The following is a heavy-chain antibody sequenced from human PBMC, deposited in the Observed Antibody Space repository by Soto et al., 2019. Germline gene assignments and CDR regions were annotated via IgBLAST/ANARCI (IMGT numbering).Heavy chain of an antibody. CDR2: INAGNGNT. J-gene: IGHJ6*03. V-gene: IGHV1-3*01. CDR3: ARDVLRAVAGTYYYYYYMDV. CDR1: GYTFTSYA. D-gene: IGHD6-19*01. Sequence: ASVKVSCKASGYTFTSYAMHWVRQAPGQRLEWMGWINAGNGNTKYSQKFQGRVTITRETSASTVYMELSSLRSEDTAVYYCARDVLRAVAGTYYYYYYMDVWGKGTTVTVSS.